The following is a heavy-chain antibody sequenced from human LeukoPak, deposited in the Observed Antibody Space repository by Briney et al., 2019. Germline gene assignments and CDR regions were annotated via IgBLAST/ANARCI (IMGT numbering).Heavy chain of an antibody. CDR1: GGSILTTNW. CDR3: ARESGAFSPFGF. D-gene: IGHD1-26*01. CDR2: VHLSGTS. J-gene: IGHJ4*02. V-gene: IGHV4-4*02. Sequence: PSETLSLTCAVSGGSILTTNWWSWVRQPPGKGLEWIGEVHLSGTSSYNPSLKSRVSMSIDKSKNQLSLKLTSVTAADTAMYYCARESGAFSPFGFWGQGTLVTVSS.